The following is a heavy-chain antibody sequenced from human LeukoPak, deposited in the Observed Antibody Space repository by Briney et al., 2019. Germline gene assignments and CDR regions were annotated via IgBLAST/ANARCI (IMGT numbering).Heavy chain of an antibody. V-gene: IGHV1-69*13. CDR3: ARSSAGPRLLWFGELPPHYYYGMDV. Sequence: SVKVSCKASGGTFSSCAISWVRQAPGQGLEWMGGIIPIFGTANYAQKFQGRVTITADESTSTAYMELSSLRSEDTAVYYCARSSAGPRLLWFGELPPHYYYGMDVWGQGTTVTVSS. J-gene: IGHJ6*02. D-gene: IGHD3-10*01. CDR2: IIPIFGTA. CDR1: GGTFSSCA.